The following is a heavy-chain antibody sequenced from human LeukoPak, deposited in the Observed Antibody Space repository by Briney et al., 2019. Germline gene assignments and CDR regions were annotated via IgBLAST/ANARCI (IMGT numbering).Heavy chain of an antibody. V-gene: IGHV3-48*04. CDR1: GFNFNIYS. CDR3: ARDRDSSGSGFY. D-gene: IGHD3-22*01. CDR2: INSGSSIK. J-gene: IGHJ4*02. Sequence: GGSLRLSCTASGFNFNIYSMDWIRLTPGKGLEWISFINSGSSIKYYGDSVKGRFTVSRDNAKNSLYLQMNSLRAEDTAVYYCARDRDSSGSGFYWGQGTLVTVSS.